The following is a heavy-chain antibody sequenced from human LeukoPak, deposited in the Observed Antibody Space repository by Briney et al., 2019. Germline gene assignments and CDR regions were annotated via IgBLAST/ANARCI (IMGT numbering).Heavy chain of an antibody. CDR1: GFIFNTYW. J-gene: IGHJ4*02. D-gene: IGHD1-14*01. Sequence: PGGSLRLSCSASGFIFNTYWMSWVRQAPGKGLQWVANVRPDGREQRYVDSVKGRFTISRDNAKNLVYLQMNSLRTDDTGVYYCARETEDRGPFDYWGQGTLVTVSS. V-gene: IGHV3-7*01. CDR3: ARETEDRGPFDY. CDR2: VRPDGREQ.